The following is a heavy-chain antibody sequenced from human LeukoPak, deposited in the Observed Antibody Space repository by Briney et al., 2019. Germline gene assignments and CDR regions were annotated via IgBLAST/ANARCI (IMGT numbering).Heavy chain of an antibody. CDR2: INWNGGST. V-gene: IGHV3-20*04. D-gene: IGHD3-3*01. CDR1: GFIFEDYG. Sequence: GGSLRLSCAPSGFIFEDYGMHWVRQAPGKGLEWVSGINWNGGSTGYADFVKGRFTISRDNAKNSLYVQMNSLRAEDTALYYWARWGSGYNLFDYWGQGILVTVSS. CDR3: ARWGSGYNLFDY. J-gene: IGHJ4*02.